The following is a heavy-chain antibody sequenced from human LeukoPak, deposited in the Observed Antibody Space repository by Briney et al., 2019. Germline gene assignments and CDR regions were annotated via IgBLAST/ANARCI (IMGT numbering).Heavy chain of an antibody. CDR2: IDWDDDK. Sequence: SGPALVKPTQTLTLTCTFSGFSLSTSGMCVSWIRQPPGKALEWLARIDWDDDKYYSTSLKTRLTTSKDTSKNQVVLTMTNMDPVDTATYYCARTGPYCGGDCYDYWGQGTLVTVSS. CDR1: GFSLSTSGMC. J-gene: IGHJ4*02. V-gene: IGHV2-70*11. CDR3: ARTGPYCGGDCYDY. D-gene: IGHD2-21*01.